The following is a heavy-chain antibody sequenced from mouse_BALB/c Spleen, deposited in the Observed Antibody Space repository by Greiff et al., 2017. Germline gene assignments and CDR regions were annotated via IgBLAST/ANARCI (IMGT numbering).Heavy chain of an antibody. D-gene: IGHD2-3*01. V-gene: IGHV1-4*01. Sequence: VKLVESGAELARPGASVKMSCKASGYTFTSYTMHWVKQRPGQGLEWIGYINPSSGYTNYNQKFKDKATLTADKSSSTAYMQLSSLTSEDSAVYYCARSGDGYYYFDYWGQGTTLTVSS. CDR1: GYTFTSYT. J-gene: IGHJ2*01. CDR3: ARSGDGYYYFDY. CDR2: INPSSGYT.